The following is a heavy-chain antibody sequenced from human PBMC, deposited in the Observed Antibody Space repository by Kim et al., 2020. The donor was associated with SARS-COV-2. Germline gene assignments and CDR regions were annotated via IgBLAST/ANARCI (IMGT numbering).Heavy chain of an antibody. CDR3: AREAEKWLQLYFVDH. Sequence: GGSLRLSCAASGFSFSTYTMSWVRQAPGKGLEWVSAITGSGGSTYFADSVKGRFPVSRDNSKNTLYLQMNSLTSEDTAIYYCAREAEKWLQLYFVDHWG. CDR2: ITGSGGST. J-gene: IGHJ2*01. D-gene: IGHD5-12*01. V-gene: IGHV3-23*01. CDR1: GFSFSTYT.